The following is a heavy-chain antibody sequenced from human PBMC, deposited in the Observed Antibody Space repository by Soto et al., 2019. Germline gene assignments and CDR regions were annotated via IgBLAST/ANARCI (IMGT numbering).Heavy chain of an antibody. Sequence: QVQLVQSGAEVKKPGASVKVSCKAYGYTFTSNGISWVRQAPGQGLEWMGWISAYNGNTNYAQKLQGSVTMTTDTSTSTAYMELRSLRSDDTAVYYCARDLAYCGGDCYPIDYWGQGTLVTVSS. D-gene: IGHD2-21*02. CDR2: ISAYNGNT. J-gene: IGHJ4*02. CDR1: GYTFTSNG. V-gene: IGHV1-18*01. CDR3: ARDLAYCGGDCYPIDY.